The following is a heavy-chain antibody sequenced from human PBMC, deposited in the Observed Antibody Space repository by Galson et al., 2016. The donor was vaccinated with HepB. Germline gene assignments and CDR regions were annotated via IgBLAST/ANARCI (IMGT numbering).Heavy chain of an antibody. Sequence: SETLSLTCTVSGYSISSDSFWGWIRQPPVKGLEWIGTIARSGNIHYNPSLKSRVTMSVDTSKNQFSLKLSSVTASDTAVYYCVTRNPSSASDYWGQGTLVTVSS. CDR1: GYSISSDSF. V-gene: IGHV4-38-2*02. D-gene: IGHD1-14*01. J-gene: IGHJ4*02. CDR2: IARSGNI. CDR3: VTRNPSSASDY.